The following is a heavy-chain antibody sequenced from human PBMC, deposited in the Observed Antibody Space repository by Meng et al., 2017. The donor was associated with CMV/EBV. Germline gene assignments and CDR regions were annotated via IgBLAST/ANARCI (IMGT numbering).Heavy chain of an antibody. CDR2: IHHSGST. D-gene: IGHD6-19*01. Sequence: GWRRQPPGKGLEWIGQIHHSGSTNDNPSLKSRVTISVDTSKNQFSLKLSSVTAADTAVYYCARGHIKTGYSSGWYPMKFGYNWFDPWGQGTLVTVSS. CDR3: ARGHIKTGYSSGWYPMKFGYNWFDP. V-gene: IGHV4-34*01. J-gene: IGHJ5*02.